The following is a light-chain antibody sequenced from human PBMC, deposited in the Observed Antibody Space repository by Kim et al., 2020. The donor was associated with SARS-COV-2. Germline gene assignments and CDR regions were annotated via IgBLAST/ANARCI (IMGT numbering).Light chain of an antibody. Sequence: PGQSVTISCTGTGSDVGGYNYVSWYQQHPGKAPKLMIYDVSKRPSGVPDRFSGSKSGNTASLTISGLQAEDEADYYCCSYAGSYWVFGGGTQLTVL. J-gene: IGLJ3*02. CDR3: CSYAGSYWV. CDR2: DVS. CDR1: GSDVGGYNY. V-gene: IGLV2-11*01.